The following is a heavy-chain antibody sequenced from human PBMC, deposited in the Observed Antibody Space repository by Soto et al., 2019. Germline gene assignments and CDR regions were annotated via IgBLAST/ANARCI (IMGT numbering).Heavy chain of an antibody. CDR2: IYYSGST. CDR1: DGYRIDYY. D-gene: IGHD2-21*02. Sequence: SETCSVADGYRIDYYWSWIRKPPGKGLEYIGYIYYSGSTNYNSSLKSRVTISLDTSKNQFSLKLSSLTAADTAVYFCARLSILLRPGLASWGQGTLV. J-gene: IGHJ5*02. CDR3: ARLSILLRPGLAS. V-gene: IGHV4-59*01.